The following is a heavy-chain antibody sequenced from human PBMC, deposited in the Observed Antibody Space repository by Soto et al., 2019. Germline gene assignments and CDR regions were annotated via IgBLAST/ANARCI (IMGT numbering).Heavy chain of an antibody. J-gene: IGHJ3*01. CDR1: GYTFTGNY. CDR3: ARDGDRSSPFDL. CDR2: VNPNSGGT. V-gene: IGHV1-2*02. Sequence: QVQLVQSGAEVKKPGASVKVSCKASGYTFTGNYLHWVRQAPGQGLEWIGWVNPNSGGTNYAQKFQGRVTVTMDTSSSKAYMELSRLRSDDTAVYYCARDGDRSSPFDLWGQGTMVTVSS. D-gene: IGHD6-6*01.